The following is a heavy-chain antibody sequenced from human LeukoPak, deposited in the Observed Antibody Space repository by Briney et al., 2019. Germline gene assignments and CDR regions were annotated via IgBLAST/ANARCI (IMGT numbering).Heavy chain of an antibody. CDR2: IYYSGST. CDR1: GGSISSYY. CDR3: ARARGVLDAFDI. J-gene: IGHJ3*02. V-gene: IGHV4-59*01. Sequence: SGTPSLTCTVSGGSISSYYWSWIRQPPGKGLEWIGYIYYSGSTNYNPSLKSRVTISVDTSKNQFSLKLSSVTAADTAVYYCARARGVLDAFDIWGQGTMVTVSS. D-gene: IGHD3-10*01.